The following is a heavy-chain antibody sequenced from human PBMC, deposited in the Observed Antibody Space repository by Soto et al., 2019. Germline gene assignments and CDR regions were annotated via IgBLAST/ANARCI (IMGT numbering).Heavy chain of an antibody. D-gene: IGHD4-17*01. Sequence: PSETLSLTCTVSGDSITSSNYYWGWIRQSPGKGLEWIGIVSYSGSTYLNPSLKSRVTISADTSKNHFSLKLSSVTAADTAVYYCARQEPYGDYDYWGQGTLVTVSS. CDR3: ARQEPYGDYDY. CDR1: GDSITSSNYY. J-gene: IGHJ4*02. V-gene: IGHV4-39*01. CDR2: VSYSGST.